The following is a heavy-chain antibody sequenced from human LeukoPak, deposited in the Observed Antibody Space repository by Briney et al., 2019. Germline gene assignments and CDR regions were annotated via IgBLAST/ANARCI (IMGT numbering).Heavy chain of an antibody. J-gene: IGHJ6*02. D-gene: IGHD3-16*01. V-gene: IGHV3-7*02. CDR2: IKQDGSEK. CDR3: ARASRGGYYYGMDV. CDR1: GFTFSSYW. Sequence: GGSLRLSCAASGFTFSSYWMSWVRQAPGKGLEWVANIKQDGSEKYYVDSVKGRFTISRGNAKNSLYLQMNSLRAGDTAVYYCARASRGGYYYGMDVWGQGTTVTVSS.